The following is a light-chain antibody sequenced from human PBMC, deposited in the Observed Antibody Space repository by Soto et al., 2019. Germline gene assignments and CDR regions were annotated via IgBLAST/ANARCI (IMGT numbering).Light chain of an antibody. CDR3: QQYNSYS. J-gene: IGKJ1*01. CDR2: HAS. V-gene: IGKV1-5*01. CDR1: QGVNIW. Sequence: DIQMTQSPSSLSASVGDIVTITCRASQGVNIWLAWYQQKPGTAPKLLIYHASTLESGVPSRFSGSGSGTEFTLTISSLQPDDFATYYCQQYNSYSFGQGTKVDIK.